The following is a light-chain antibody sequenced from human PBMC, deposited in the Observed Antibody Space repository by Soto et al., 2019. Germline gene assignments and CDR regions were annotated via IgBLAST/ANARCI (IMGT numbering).Light chain of an antibody. CDR1: SSDVGGYNY. V-gene: IGLV2-14*01. Sequence: QSALNQPSSVSGSPGQSITISCTGTSSDVGGYNYVSWYQQHPGKAPKLMMYDVSNRPSGVSNRFSGSKSGTSASLAITGLQAEDEADYYCQSHDSSLSGNVLGTGTKVTVL. J-gene: IGLJ1*01. CDR2: DVS. CDR3: QSHDSSLSGNV.